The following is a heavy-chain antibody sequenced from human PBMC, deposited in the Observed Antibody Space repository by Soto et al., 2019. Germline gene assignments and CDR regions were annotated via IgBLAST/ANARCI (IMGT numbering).Heavy chain of an antibody. D-gene: IGHD3-22*01. CDR1: GFTFTSSA. V-gene: IGHV1-58*01. CDR3: AAYYYDSSGYYIGYALDI. Sequence: SVKVSCKASGFTFTSSAVQWVRQARGQRLEWIGWIVVGSGNTNYAQKFQERVTITRDMSTSTAYMELSSLRSEDTAVYYCAAYYYDSSGYYIGYALDIWGQGTMVTVSS. CDR2: IVVGSGNT. J-gene: IGHJ3*02.